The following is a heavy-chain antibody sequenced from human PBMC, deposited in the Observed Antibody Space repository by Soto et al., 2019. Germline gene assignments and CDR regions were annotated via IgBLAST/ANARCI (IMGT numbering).Heavy chain of an antibody. J-gene: IGHJ6*02. CDR3: ARDSSSNDYYYGMDV. Sequence: ASVKVSCKVSGYTFTSYYMHWVRQAPGQGLEWMGIINPSGGSTSYAQKFQGRVTMTRDTSTSTVYMELSSLRSEDTAVYYCARDSSSNDYYYGMDVWGQGTTVTVSS. CDR1: GYTFTSYY. CDR2: INPSGGST. V-gene: IGHV1-46*01. D-gene: IGHD6-6*01.